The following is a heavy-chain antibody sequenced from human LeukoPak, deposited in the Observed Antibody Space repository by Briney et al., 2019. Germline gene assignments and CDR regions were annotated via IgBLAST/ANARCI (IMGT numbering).Heavy chain of an antibody. Sequence: SETLSLTCTVSGYSISSGYYWGWIRQPPGKGLEWIGSIYHSGSTYYNPSLKSRVTISVDTSKNQFSLKLSSVTAADTAVYYCARDLGYSGYDFGVDYWGQGTLVTVSS. J-gene: IGHJ4*02. D-gene: IGHD5-12*01. CDR3: ARDLGYSGYDFGVDY. V-gene: IGHV4-38-2*02. CDR1: GYSISSGYY. CDR2: IYHSGST.